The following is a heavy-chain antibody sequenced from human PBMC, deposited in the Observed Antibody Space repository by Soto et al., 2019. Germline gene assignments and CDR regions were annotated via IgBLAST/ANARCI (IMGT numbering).Heavy chain of an antibody. CDR1: GFTFSSYG. J-gene: IGHJ4*02. D-gene: IGHD3-10*01. CDR3: AKGLYGSGSYYTTLDY. Sequence: PGGSLRLSCAASGFTFSSYGMHWVRQAPGKGLEWVAVISYDGSNKYYADSVEGRFTISRDNSKNTLYLQMNSLRAEDTAVYYCAKGLYGSGSYYTTLDYWGQGTLVTVSS. V-gene: IGHV3-30*18. CDR2: ISYDGSNK.